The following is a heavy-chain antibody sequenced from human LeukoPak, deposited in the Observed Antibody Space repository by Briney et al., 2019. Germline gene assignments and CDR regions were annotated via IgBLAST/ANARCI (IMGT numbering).Heavy chain of an antibody. V-gene: IGHV3-74*01. J-gene: IGHJ4*02. D-gene: IGHD2-21*02. Sequence: GGSLRLSCAASGFTFISYEMQWVRQAPGKGLVWVSRINTDGSRTSYADSVKGRFTISRDNAKNTLYMQMNRLRAEDTGVYYCARELPREVTLDYWGQGTLVTVSS. CDR2: INTDGSRT. CDR1: GFTFISYE. CDR3: ARELPREVTLDY.